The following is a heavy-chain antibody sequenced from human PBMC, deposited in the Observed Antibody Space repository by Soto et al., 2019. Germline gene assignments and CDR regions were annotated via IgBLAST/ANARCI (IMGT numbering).Heavy chain of an antibody. Sequence: GGALRLSCAASGFTFSSYGMNWVRQAPGQGLEWVAVVSYDEITKYYADSVKGRFTISRDNSKNTLYLQMNSLRAEDTAVYYCARDRRPYGDYDYYGMDVWGHGTTVTVSS. J-gene: IGHJ6*02. CDR1: GFTFSSYG. CDR2: VSYDEITK. CDR3: ARDRRPYGDYDYYGMDV. D-gene: IGHD4-17*01. V-gene: IGHV3-30*03.